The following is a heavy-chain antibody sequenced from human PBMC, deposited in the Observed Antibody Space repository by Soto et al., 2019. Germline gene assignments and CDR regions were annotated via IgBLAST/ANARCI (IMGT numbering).Heavy chain of an antibody. Sequence: QVQLVESGGGVVHPGTSLRLSCAGSGFSFSDYGMHWVRQAPGKGLEWVAVIWFDGSNKYYAESVKGRFTISRDNSKNTVDLQMDRLRADDTAVYYCARRRSTVTTAWFYHAMDVWGQGTTVTVSS. CDR1: GFSFSDYG. CDR3: ARRRSTVTTAWFYHAMDV. CDR2: IWFDGSNK. J-gene: IGHJ6*02. V-gene: IGHV3-33*01. D-gene: IGHD4-17*01.